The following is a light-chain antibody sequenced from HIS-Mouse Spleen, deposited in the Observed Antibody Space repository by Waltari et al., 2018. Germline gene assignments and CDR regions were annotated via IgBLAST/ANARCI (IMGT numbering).Light chain of an antibody. CDR2: QDS. J-gene: IGLJ2*01. CDR3: QAWDSSYSV. CDR1: QLGDKY. Sequence: SYELTQPPSVSVSPGQTASITCSGDQLGDKYACWYQQKPGQSPVLVIYQDSKQPSGIPERFSGSNSGNTATLTISGTQAMDEADYYCQAWDSSYSVFGGGTKLTVL. V-gene: IGLV3-1*01.